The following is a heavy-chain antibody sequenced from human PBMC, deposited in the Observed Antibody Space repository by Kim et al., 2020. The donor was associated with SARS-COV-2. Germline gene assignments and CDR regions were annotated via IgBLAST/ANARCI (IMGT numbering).Heavy chain of an antibody. CDR3: ARETYYYDSSGYGVPPDLRYCDD. Sequence: SETLSLTCTVSGGSISSYYWSWIRQPPGKGLEWIGYIYYSGSTNYNPSLKSRVTISVDTSKNQFSLKLSSVTAADTAVYYCARETYYYDSSGYGVPPDLRYCDDWGQGTLVPVSS. CDR2: IYYSGST. CDR1: GGSISSYY. D-gene: IGHD3-22*01. V-gene: IGHV4-59*13. J-gene: IGHJ4*02.